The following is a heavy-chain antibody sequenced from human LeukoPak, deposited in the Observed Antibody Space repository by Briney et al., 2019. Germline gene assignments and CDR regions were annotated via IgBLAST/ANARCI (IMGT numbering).Heavy chain of an antibody. CDR2: IRYDGSNK. J-gene: IGHJ4*02. V-gene: IGHV3-30*02. CDR3: AKVGRYSSGWYGTFDY. D-gene: IGHD6-19*01. CDR1: GFTFSSYG. Sequence: GGSLRLSCAASGFTFSSYGMHWVRQAPGKGLEWVAFIRYDGSNKYYADSVKGRFTISRDNSKNTLYLQMNSLRAEDTAVYYCAKVGRYSSGWYGTFDYWGQGTLVTVSS.